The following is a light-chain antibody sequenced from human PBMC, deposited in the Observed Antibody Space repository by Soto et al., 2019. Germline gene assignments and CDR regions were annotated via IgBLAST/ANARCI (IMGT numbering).Light chain of an antibody. Sequence: QSVLPQPPSVSAAPGQKVTISCSGSSSNIGNNYVSWYQQLPGTAPKLLIYENNKRPSGIPDRFSGSKSGTSATLGITGLQTGDEAGYYCGTWDSSLSAFVFGTGTKVTVL. CDR3: GTWDSSLSAFV. CDR1: SSNIGNNY. CDR2: ENN. J-gene: IGLJ1*01. V-gene: IGLV1-51*02.